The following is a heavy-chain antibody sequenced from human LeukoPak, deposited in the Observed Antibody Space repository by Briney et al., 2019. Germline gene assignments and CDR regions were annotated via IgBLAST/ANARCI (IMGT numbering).Heavy chain of an antibody. D-gene: IGHD3-22*01. J-gene: IGHJ3*02. CDR1: GGSISSYY. Sequence: PSETLSLTCTVSGGSISSYYWSWIRQPPGKGLEWIGYISYSASTNYNPSLKSRVTISVDTSKNQFSLKQSSVTAADTAVYYCARRDPIVSMIVGERAFDIWGQGTMVSVSS. V-gene: IGHV4-59*08. CDR3: ARRDPIVSMIVGERAFDI. CDR2: ISYSAST.